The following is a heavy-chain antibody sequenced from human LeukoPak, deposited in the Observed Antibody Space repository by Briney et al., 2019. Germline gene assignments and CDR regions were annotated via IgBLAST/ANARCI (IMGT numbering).Heavy chain of an antibody. J-gene: IGHJ4*02. CDR3: ARDHSMGSMITFGGVIAF. V-gene: IGHV3-21*01. CDR2: ISSSSSYI. Sequence: GGSLRLSCAASGFTFSSYSMNWVRHAPGKGLEWVSSISSSSSYIYYADSVKGRFTISRDNAKNSLYLQMNSLRAEDTAVYYCARDHSMGSMITFGGVIAFWGQGTLVTVSS. D-gene: IGHD3-16*02. CDR1: GFTFSSYS.